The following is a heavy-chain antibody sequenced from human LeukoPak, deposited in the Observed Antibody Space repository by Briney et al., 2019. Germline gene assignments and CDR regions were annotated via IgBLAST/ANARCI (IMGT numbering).Heavy chain of an antibody. CDR2: IYSGGTT. D-gene: IGHD3-22*01. CDR1: GFTLRSNY. V-gene: IGHV3-53*01. Sequence: PPGGSLRLSCAASGFTLRSNYMTWARQTPGKGLEWVAVIYSGGTTNYAASVKGRFTISRDDSKSTLYLQMNSLKTEDTAVYYCSTVDGSTGPPFDYWGQGTLVTVSS. J-gene: IGHJ4*02. CDR3: STVDGSTGPPFDY.